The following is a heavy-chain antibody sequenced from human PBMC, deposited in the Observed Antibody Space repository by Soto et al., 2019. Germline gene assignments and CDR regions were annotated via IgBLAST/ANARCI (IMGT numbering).Heavy chain of an antibody. CDR2: IYYSGST. J-gene: IGHJ3*02. CDR1: GGSVSSGSYY. V-gene: IGHV4-61*01. Sequence: QVPLQESGPGLVKPSETLSLTCTVSGGSVSSGSYYWSWIRQPPGKGLEWIGYIYYSGSTNYNPSLKSRVTISVDTSKNQFSLKLSSVTAADTAVYYCARAGGYDSSGYYRELGAFDIWGQGTMVTVSS. D-gene: IGHD3-22*01. CDR3: ARAGGYDSSGYYRELGAFDI.